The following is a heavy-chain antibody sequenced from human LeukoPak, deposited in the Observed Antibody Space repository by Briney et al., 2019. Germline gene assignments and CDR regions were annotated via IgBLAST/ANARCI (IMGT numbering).Heavy chain of an antibody. CDR1: GGSFSGYY. V-gene: IGHV4-34*01. J-gene: IGHJ5*02. CDR3: ARDTYSNTYYWFDP. Sequence: SETLSLTCAVYGGSFSGYYWSWIRQPPGKGLEWIGEINHSGSTNYNPSLKSRVTISVDTSKNHFYLRLSSVTAADTAVYYCARDTYSNTYYWFDPWGQGTLVTVSS. D-gene: IGHD6-13*01. CDR2: INHSGST.